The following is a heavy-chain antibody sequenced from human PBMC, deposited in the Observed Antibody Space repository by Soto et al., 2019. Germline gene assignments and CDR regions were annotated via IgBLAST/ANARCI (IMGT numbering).Heavy chain of an antibody. CDR1: GGTFSSYA. J-gene: IGHJ3*02. Sequence: QVQLVQSGAEVKKPGSSVKVSCKASGGTFSSYAISWVRQAPGQGLEWMGGIIPIFGTANYAQKFQGRVTIPADASTSTADMELRSLRSEDTAVYYCATLGQGGGAFDIWGQGTMVTVSS. CDR3: ATLGQGGGAFDI. CDR2: IIPIFGTA. V-gene: IGHV1-69*12. D-gene: IGHD3-16*01.